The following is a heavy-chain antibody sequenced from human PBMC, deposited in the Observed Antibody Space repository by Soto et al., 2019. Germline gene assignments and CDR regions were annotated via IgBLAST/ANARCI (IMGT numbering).Heavy chain of an antibody. CDR2: IYYSGST. V-gene: IGHV4-31*03. J-gene: IGHJ6*03. D-gene: IGHD5-12*01. CDR1: GGSISSGGYY. Sequence: QVQLQESGPGLVKPSQTLSLTCTVSGGSISSGGYYWSWIRQHPGKGLEWIGDIYYSGSTYYNPSLKSRVAISVDTSKNQCSLKLSSVTAADTAVYYCARDRRVRVATIRYYYYYMDVWGKGTTVTVSS. CDR3: ARDRRVRVATIRYYYYYMDV.